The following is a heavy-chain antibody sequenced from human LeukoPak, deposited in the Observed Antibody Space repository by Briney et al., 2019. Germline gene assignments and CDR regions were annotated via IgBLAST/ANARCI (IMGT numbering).Heavy chain of an antibody. V-gene: IGHV4-59*01. Sequence: SETLSLTCTVSGGSIASYYWSWIRQPPGKGLEWIGYIYYSGSTIYNPSLKSRVTISVDTSKNQFSLKLNFVTAADTAVYYCAKGSPAAAGIDDYWGQGTLVTVSS. CDR1: GGSIASYY. CDR3: AKGSPAAAGIDDY. D-gene: IGHD6-13*01. CDR2: IYYSGST. J-gene: IGHJ4*02.